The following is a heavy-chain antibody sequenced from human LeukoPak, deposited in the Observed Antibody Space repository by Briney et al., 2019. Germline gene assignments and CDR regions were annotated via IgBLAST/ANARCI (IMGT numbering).Heavy chain of an antibody. CDR1: GFTFSSYS. Sequence: PGGSLRLSCAASGFTFSSYSMSWVRQAPGKGLEWVSSIGGSGGSTYYADSVRGRFTISRDNSKNTLYLQMNSLRAEDTAVYYCATEPTLMVTRSYFDCWGQGTLVTVSS. V-gene: IGHV3-23*01. CDR2: IGGSGGST. J-gene: IGHJ4*02. CDR3: ATEPTLMVTRSYFDC. D-gene: IGHD5-18*01.